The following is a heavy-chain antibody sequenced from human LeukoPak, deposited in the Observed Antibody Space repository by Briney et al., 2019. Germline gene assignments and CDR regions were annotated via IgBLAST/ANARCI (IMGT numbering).Heavy chain of an antibody. Sequence: PGGSLRLSCVASGFSFSNYGTHWVRQAPGKGLEWVTFMQYDGSVKFYADSVKGRFTISRDDSKNTLYLQMNSLRAEDTAVYYCARALHGSGSHYYYGMDVWGQGTTVTVSS. CDR3: ARALHGSGSHYYYGMDV. D-gene: IGHD3-10*01. V-gene: IGHV3-30*02. CDR2: MQYDGSVK. J-gene: IGHJ6*02. CDR1: GFSFSNYG.